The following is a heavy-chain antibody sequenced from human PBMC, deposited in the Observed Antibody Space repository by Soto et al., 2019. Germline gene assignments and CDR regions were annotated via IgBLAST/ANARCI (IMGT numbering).Heavy chain of an antibody. J-gene: IGHJ4*02. D-gene: IGHD3-22*01. CDR2: INTYTGNT. CDR1: GYTFTSYR. CDR3: AGGPYDSSGYPLYYFDY. Sequence: GXSVKVTLKASGYTFTSYRISWLRHAPGQGLEWMGRINTYTGNTHYAQKLQGRVTMTTDTSTSTAFMELRNLRSDDQAVYYCAGGPYDSSGYPLYYFDYWGQGTLVTVSS. V-gene: IGHV1-18*01.